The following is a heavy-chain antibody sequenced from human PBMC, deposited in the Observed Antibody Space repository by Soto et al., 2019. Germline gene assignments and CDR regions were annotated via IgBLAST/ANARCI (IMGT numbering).Heavy chain of an antibody. CDR2: IDPSDSYT. CDR3: AKHRHANGDPFYDI. J-gene: IGHJ3*02. CDR1: GYIFSNYW. Sequence: GESLKIACKGSGYIFSNYWISWVRQKSGKGLEWMGRIDPSDSYTNFSPSFQGHISISVDKSINTAYLQRSGLEAPDSAIYYCAKHRHANGDPFYDIWGQGTMVTVSS. V-gene: IGHV5-10-1*01. D-gene: IGHD3-16*02.